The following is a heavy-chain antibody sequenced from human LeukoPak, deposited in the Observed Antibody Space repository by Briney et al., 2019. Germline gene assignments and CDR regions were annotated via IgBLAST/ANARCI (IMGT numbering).Heavy chain of an antibody. D-gene: IGHD3-10*01. CDR1: GGSISSYY. J-gene: IGHJ4*02. Sequence: PSETLSLTCTVSGGSISSYYWSWIRQPPGKGLEWIGYIYYSGNTNHNPSLKSRVAISVDTSKNQFPLRLTSVTAADTAVYYCARGITMVRGVPFDYWGQGTLVTVSS. V-gene: IGHV4-59*01. CDR3: ARGITMVRGVPFDY. CDR2: IYYSGNT.